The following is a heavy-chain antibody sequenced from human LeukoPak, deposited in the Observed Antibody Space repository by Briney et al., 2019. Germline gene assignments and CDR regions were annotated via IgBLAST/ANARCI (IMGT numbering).Heavy chain of an antibody. J-gene: IGHJ3*02. V-gene: IGHV3-21*01. CDR1: GFSFSSHS. Sequence: PGGSLRLSCAASGFSFSSHSMNWVRQAPGKGLEWVSSISSSDTYIYYADSVKGRFTISRDNARNSLYLQMNSLRVEDTAVYYCARDPWKDCIVGSGYCFGAFDIWGHGTMVTVSS. CDR2: ISSSDTYI. D-gene: IGHD2-15*01. CDR3: ARDPWKDCIVGSGYCFGAFDI.